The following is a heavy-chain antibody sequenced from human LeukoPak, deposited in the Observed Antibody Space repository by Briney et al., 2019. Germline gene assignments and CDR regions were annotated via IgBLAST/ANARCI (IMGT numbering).Heavy chain of an antibody. J-gene: IGHJ4*02. V-gene: IGHV3-66*01. Sequence: GGSLRLSCAASGFTFSSYWMHWVRQAPGKGLEWVSVIYSGGSTYYADSVKGRFTISRDNSKNTLYLQMNSLRAEDTAVYYCARVGDYDILTEWGQGTLVTVSS. CDR1: GFTFSSYW. CDR3: ARVGDYDILTE. CDR2: IYSGGST. D-gene: IGHD3-9*01.